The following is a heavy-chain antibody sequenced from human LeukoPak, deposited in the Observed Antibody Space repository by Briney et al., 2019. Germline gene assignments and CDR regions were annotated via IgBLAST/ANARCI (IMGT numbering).Heavy chain of an antibody. Sequence: GGSLRLSCAASGFTFSGYAMSWVRQAPGKGLEWVSAISGSGGSTYYADSVKGRFTISRDNARNTLYLQVSSLRDEDTAVYYCARDHYGYNSLDHWGQGTLVTVSS. CDR1: GFTFSGYA. J-gene: IGHJ4*02. CDR3: ARDHYGYNSLDH. D-gene: IGHD5-24*01. V-gene: IGHV3-23*01. CDR2: ISGSGGST.